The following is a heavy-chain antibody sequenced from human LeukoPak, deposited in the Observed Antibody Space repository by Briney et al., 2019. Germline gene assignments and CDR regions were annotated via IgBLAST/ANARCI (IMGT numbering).Heavy chain of an antibody. CDR2: IIPIFGTA. D-gene: IGHD3-22*01. V-gene: IGHV1-69*06. Sequence: SVKVSCKASGYTFTSYAISWVRQAPGQGLAWMGGIIPIFGTANYAQKFQGRVTITADKSTSTAYMELSSLRSEDTAVYYCARDFYYDSSGITERAFDYWGQGTLVTVSS. CDR1: GYTFTSYA. CDR3: ARDFYYDSSGITERAFDY. J-gene: IGHJ4*02.